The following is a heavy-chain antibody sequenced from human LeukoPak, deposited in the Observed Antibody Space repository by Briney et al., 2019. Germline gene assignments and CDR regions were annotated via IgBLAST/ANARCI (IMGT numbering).Heavy chain of an antibody. CDR3: ARSFSEKYYFES. D-gene: IGHD1-26*01. CDR1: GDSNSRGRYY. V-gene: IGHV4-61*02. Sequence: SQTLSLTCTVSGDSNSRGRYYWSWVRQPAGKELEWIGRIYASGKTDYNPYTPSLKSRVAMSLDTSKNQVSLYLTSVTAADTAMYFCARSFSEKYYFESWGQGTLVTVSS. CDR2: IYASGKT. J-gene: IGHJ4*02.